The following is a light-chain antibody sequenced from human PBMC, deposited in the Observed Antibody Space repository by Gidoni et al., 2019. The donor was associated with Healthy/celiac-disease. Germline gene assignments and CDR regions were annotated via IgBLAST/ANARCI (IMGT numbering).Light chain of an antibody. J-gene: IGKJ1*01. V-gene: IGKV3-15*01. CDR3: QQYNNWPRET. Sequence: EIVMTQSPATLSVSPGERATLSCRASQSVSSNLAWYQHKPGQAPRLLIYGASTRATGIPARFSGSGSGTEFTLTISSLQSEDFAVYYCQQYNNWPRETFGQGTKVEIK. CDR2: GAS. CDR1: QSVSSN.